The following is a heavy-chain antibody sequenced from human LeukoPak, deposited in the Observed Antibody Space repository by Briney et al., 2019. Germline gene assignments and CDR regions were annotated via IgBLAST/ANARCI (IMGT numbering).Heavy chain of an antibody. CDR3: ARPSPTDPGAFDI. CDR1: GDSISSSTSS. CDR2: IYYSVST. V-gene: IGHV4-39*01. Sequence: SETLSLTCTVAGDSISSSTSSWAWIRQSPGKGLEGIGRIYYSVSTYYNPSLKSRLTISVDPSTNPFSLKLSSVPAADPAVYYCARPSPTDPGAFDIWGQGTMVTVSS. D-gene: IGHD3-10*01. J-gene: IGHJ3*02.